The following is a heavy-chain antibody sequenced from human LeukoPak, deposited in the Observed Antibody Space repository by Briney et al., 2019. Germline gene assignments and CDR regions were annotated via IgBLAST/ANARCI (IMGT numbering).Heavy chain of an antibody. V-gene: IGHV1-46*01. J-gene: IGHJ4*02. CDR3: FSRPVSIAAVRRWDY. CDR2: INPSGGST. CDR1: GYTFTSYY. Sequence: ASVKVSCKASGYTFTSYYMHWVRQAPGQGLEWMGIINPSGGSTSYAQKSQGRVTMTRDTSTSTVYMELSSLRSEDTAVYYCFSRPVSIAAVRRWDYWGQGTLVTVAS. D-gene: IGHD2-15*01.